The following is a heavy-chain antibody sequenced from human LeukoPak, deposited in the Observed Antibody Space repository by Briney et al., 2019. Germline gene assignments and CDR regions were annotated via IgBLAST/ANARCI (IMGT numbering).Heavy chain of an antibody. CDR1: GASISSGDYY. Sequence: SQTLSLTCTDSGASISSGDYYWSWIRQPPGKGLEWIGYIYYSGSTYYNPSLKSRDTISVDTSKNQFSLKLSSVTAADTAVYYCARSLARRWFDPWGRGTLVTVSS. CDR2: IYYSGST. J-gene: IGHJ5*02. V-gene: IGHV4-30-4*08. D-gene: IGHD3-16*02. CDR3: ARSLARRWFDP.